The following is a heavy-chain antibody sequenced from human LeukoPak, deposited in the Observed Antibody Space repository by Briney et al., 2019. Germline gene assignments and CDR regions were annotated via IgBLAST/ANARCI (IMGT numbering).Heavy chain of an antibody. CDR3: AKGGGFDWLNYYYMDV. CDR1: GFTFTTYW. Sequence: GGSLRLSCAASGFTFTTYWMSWVRQAPEKGLEWVANIKEDGSEIHYVDSVKGRFTISRDSAENSLYLQMDSLRAEDTAVYYCAKGGGFDWLNYYYMDVWGKGTTVIISS. V-gene: IGHV3-7*01. CDR2: IKEDGSEI. J-gene: IGHJ6*03. D-gene: IGHD3-9*01.